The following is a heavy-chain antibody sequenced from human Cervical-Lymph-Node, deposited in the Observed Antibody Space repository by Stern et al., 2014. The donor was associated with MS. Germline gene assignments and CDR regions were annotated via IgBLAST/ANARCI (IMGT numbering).Heavy chain of an antibody. D-gene: IGHD2-21*02. V-gene: IGHV1-69*18. Sequence: QVQLVQSGAEVKKPGSSVKVSCKASGGTFSSFAITWVRQAPGHGLEWMGSIIPVFGTVNYEPRFQGRVTITADVSTRTAFMEVTSLRSEDTAIYYCARDGDFVNYWGQGTLVTVSS. CDR1: GGTFSSFA. CDR2: IIPVFGTV. J-gene: IGHJ4*02. CDR3: ARDGDFVNY.